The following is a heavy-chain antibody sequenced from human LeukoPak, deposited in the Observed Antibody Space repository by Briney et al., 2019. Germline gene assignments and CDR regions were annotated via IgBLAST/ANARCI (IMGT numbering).Heavy chain of an antibody. CDR3: ARVGPSSYYYDSSGYYLEDFGY. CDR2: ISGSGGST. CDR1: GFTFSSYA. J-gene: IGHJ4*02. D-gene: IGHD3-22*01. V-gene: IGHV3-23*01. Sequence: GGSLRLSCAASGFTFSSYAMSWVRQAPGKGLEWVSAISGSGGSTYYADSVKGRFTISRDNSKNTLYLQMNSLRAEDTAVYFCARVGPSSYYYDSSGYYLEDFGYWGQGTLVTVSS.